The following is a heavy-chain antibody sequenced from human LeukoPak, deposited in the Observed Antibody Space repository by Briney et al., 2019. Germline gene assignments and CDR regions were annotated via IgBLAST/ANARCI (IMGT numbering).Heavy chain of an antibody. D-gene: IGHD6-13*01. CDR2: IKSKTDGGTT. CDR3: AYWSSSSWNY. CDR1: GFTFSNAW. J-gene: IGHJ4*02. Sequence: GGALRLSCAASGFTFSNAWMSWVRQAPGKGLEWLGRIKSKTDGGTTDYAAPVKGRFTISRDDSKNTLYLQMNSLKTEDTAVYYCAYWSSSSWNYWGQGTLVTVSS. V-gene: IGHV3-15*01.